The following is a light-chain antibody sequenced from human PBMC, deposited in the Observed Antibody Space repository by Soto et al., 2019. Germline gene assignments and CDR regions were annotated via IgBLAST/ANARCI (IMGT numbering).Light chain of an antibody. CDR2: QAS. V-gene: IGKV1-5*03. CDR1: QNIYTW. CDR3: QHSQAYPLT. Sequence: DIPMTQSPSTLSAYVGDRVTITCRASQNIYTWLAWYQQKPGRAPKLLIYQASALESGVPSRFSGSGSGTEFTLIISSLQPDDFATYYGQHSQAYPLTFGGGTEVEIK. J-gene: IGKJ4*01.